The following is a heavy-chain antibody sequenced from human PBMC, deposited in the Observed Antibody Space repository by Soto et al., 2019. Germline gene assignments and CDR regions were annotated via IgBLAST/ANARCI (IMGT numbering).Heavy chain of an antibody. V-gene: IGHV3-48*02. Sequence: PGGSLRLSCAASAFTLSSYSMNWVRQAPGKGLEWVSYISSSSSTIYYADSVKGRFTISRDNAKNSLYLQMNSLRDEDTAVYYCARDVMSTVTTRYYYGMDVWGQRTKVTVSS. J-gene: IGHJ6*02. CDR1: AFTLSSYS. CDR2: ISSSSSTI. D-gene: IGHD4-17*01. CDR3: ARDVMSTVTTRYYYGMDV.